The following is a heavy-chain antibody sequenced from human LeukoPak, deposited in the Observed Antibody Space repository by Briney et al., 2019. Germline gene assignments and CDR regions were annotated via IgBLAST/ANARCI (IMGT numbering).Heavy chain of an antibody. CDR2: ISYSGST. CDR1: GGSFSGYY. Sequence: SETLSLTCAVYGGSFSGYYWSWIRQPPGKGLEWIGYISYSGSTKYNPPLGSRLTISADTSKNLFSLRLNSVTAADTAVYYCARTVASGTLDYWGQGTLVTVSS. V-gene: IGHV4-59*01. J-gene: IGHJ4*02. CDR3: ARTVASGTLDY. D-gene: IGHD1-26*01.